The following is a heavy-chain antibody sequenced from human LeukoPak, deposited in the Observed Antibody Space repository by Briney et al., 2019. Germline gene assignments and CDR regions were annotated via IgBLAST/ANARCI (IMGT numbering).Heavy chain of an antibody. Sequence: SETLSLTCTVSGGSISSDYWSWLRQPPGKGLEWIGYIYYSGSTKYSPSLKSRVTISVDTSKKQFSLKLSSVTAADTAVYYCARRSSDGTSDYWGQGTLVTVSS. CDR2: IYYSGST. V-gene: IGHV4-59*08. D-gene: IGHD2-15*01. CDR1: GGSISSDY. J-gene: IGHJ4*02. CDR3: ARRSSDGTSDY.